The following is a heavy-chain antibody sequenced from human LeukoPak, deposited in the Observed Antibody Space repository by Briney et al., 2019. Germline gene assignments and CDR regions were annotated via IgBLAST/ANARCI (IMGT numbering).Heavy chain of an antibody. D-gene: IGHD2-2*01. CDR2: IYYSGST. Sequence: SQTLSLTCTVSGGSISSGGYYWSWVRQHRGKGLEWIGYIYYSGSTYYNPSLKSRVTISVDTSKNQFSLKLSSVTAADTAVYYRARTLVRGAFNIWGQGTMVTVSS. CDR3: ARTLVRGAFNI. V-gene: IGHV4-31*03. J-gene: IGHJ3*02. CDR1: GGSISSGGYY.